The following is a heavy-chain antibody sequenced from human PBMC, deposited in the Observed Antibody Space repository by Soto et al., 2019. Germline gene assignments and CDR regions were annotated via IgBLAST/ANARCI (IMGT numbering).Heavy chain of an antibody. CDR1: GGTFSSYA. D-gene: IGHD6-19*01. CDR3: ARGYLGLGYYYYGVDV. V-gene: IGHV1-69*13. J-gene: IGHJ6*02. CDR2: IIPIFGTA. Sequence: SVKVSCKASGGTFSSYAISWVRQAPGQGLEWMGGIIPIFGTANYAQKFQGRVTITADESTSTAYMELSSLRSEDTAVYYCARGYLGLGYYYYGVDVWGQGTTVTVSS.